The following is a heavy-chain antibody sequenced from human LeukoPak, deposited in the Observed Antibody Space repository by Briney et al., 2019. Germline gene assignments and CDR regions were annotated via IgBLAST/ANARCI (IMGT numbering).Heavy chain of an antibody. CDR2: INPNSDGT. Sequence: GASVKVSFKSSGYTFTGYYMHWVRQAPGQGLEWMGWINPNSDGTDYPQKFQGRVTMTRDTSISTAYMELSRLRSDDTAVYYCAGGNSYDSSATDYWGQGPLVPVSS. V-gene: IGHV1-2*02. CDR1: GYTFTGYY. D-gene: IGHD3-22*01. CDR3: AGGNSYDSSATDY. J-gene: IGHJ4*02.